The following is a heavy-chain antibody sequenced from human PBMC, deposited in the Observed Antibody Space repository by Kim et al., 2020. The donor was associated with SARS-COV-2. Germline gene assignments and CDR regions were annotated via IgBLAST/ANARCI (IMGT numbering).Heavy chain of an antibody. D-gene: IGHD5-18*01. CDR1: GFTFSSYG. J-gene: IGHJ4*02. CDR3: AKDSRDGYSFFDY. CDR2: ISYDGSNK. Sequence: GGSLRLSCAASGFTFSSYGMHWVRQAPGKGLEWVAVISYDGSNKYYADSVKGRFTISRDNSKNTLYLQMNSLRAEDTAVYYCAKDSRDGYSFFDYWGQGTLVTVSS. V-gene: IGHV3-30*18.